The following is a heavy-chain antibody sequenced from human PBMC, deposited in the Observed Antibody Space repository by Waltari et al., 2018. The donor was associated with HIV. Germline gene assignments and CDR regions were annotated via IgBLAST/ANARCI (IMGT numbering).Heavy chain of an antibody. J-gene: IGHJ6*02. CDR3: ARDIVVVVAANPLTSYYNMDV. D-gene: IGHD2-15*01. Sequence: QVQLVESGGGVVQPGRSLRLSCAASGFTFSSYAMHWVRQAPGKGLGWVEVISYDGSKEYYAESVKGRITISRDNSENTLYLRMNSLRAEDTALYYCARDIVVVVAANPLTSYYNMDVWGRGTTVTVSS. CDR1: GFTFSSYA. V-gene: IGHV3-30-3*01. CDR2: ISYDGSKE.